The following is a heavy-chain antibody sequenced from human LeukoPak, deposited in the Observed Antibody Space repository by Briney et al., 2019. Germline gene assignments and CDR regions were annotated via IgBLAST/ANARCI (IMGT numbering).Heavy chain of an antibody. CDR2: ISNSGSTI. V-gene: IGHV3-11*01. CDR1: GFTFSDYY. Sequence: GGSLRLSCAASGFTFSDYYMSWIRQAPGKGLEWVSYISNSGSTIYYADSVKGRFTISRDNAKNSLYLQMNSLRAEDTAVYYCARDSPTIFGVVIMDYFDYWGQGTLVTVSS. J-gene: IGHJ4*02. D-gene: IGHD3-3*01. CDR3: ARDSPTIFGVVIMDYFDY.